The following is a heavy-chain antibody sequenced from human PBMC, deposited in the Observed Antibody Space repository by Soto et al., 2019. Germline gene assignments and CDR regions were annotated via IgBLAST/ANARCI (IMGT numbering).Heavy chain of an antibody. Sequence: GASVKVSCKASGGTFSSYAISWVRQAPGQGLEWMGGIIPIFGTANYAQKFQGRVTITADESTSTAYMELSSLRSEDTAVYYCARDRAGTHYYYGMDVWGQGTTVTVSS. CDR2: IIPIFGTA. J-gene: IGHJ6*02. CDR1: GGTFSSYA. D-gene: IGHD3-10*01. V-gene: IGHV1-69*13. CDR3: ARDRAGTHYYYGMDV.